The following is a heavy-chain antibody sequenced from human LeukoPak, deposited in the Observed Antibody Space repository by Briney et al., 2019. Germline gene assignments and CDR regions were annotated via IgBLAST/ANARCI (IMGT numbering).Heavy chain of an antibody. D-gene: IGHD6-13*01. V-gene: IGHV3-48*01. CDR2: ISSSGSTI. CDR3: AKDLMPRRRESWTPIPAAGPQPPDY. Sequence: GGSLRLSCAASGFTFSSYSMNWVRQAPGKGLEWVSYISSSGSTIYYADSVKGRFSISRDNSKNTLYLQMNSLRGEDTAVYYCAKDLMPRRRESWTPIPAAGPQPPDYWGQGTLVTVSS. J-gene: IGHJ4*02. CDR1: GFTFSSYS.